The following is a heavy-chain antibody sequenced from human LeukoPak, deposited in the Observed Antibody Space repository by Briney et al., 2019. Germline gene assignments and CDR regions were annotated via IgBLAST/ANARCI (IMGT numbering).Heavy chain of an antibody. CDR1: GYTFTSYA. CDR3: ARDPVCGGDCYFGPVDY. J-gene: IGHJ4*02. D-gene: IGHD2-21*02. CDR2: INAGNGNT. V-gene: IGHV1-3*01. Sequence: ASVKVCCKASGYTFTSYAMHWVRQAPGQRLEWMGWINAGNGNTKYSQKFQGRVTITRDTSASTAYMELSSLRSEDTAVYYCARDPVCGGDCYFGPVDYWGQGTLVTVSS.